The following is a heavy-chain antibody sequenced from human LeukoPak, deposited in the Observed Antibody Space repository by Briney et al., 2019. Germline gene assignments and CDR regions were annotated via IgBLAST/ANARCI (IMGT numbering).Heavy chain of an antibody. CDR2: ISYDGSNK. Sequence: GGSLRLSCAASGFTFSSYGIHWVRQAPGKGLEWVAVISYDGSNKYYADSVKGRFTISRDNSKNTLYLQMNSLRAEDTAVYYCARTTGTPAGGDYYGMDVWGQGTTVTVSS. V-gene: IGHV3-30*03. D-gene: IGHD1-1*01. J-gene: IGHJ6*02. CDR1: GFTFSSYG. CDR3: ARTTGTPAGGDYYGMDV.